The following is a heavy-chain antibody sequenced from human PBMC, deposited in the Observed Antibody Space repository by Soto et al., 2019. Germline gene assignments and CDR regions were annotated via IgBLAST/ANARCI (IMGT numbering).Heavy chain of an antibody. V-gene: IGHV3-53*02. J-gene: IGHJ6*02. CDR1: GLTVSSNY. Sequence: EVKLVETGGGLIQPGGSLRLSCAASGLTVSSNYMSWVRQAPGKGLEWVSVIYSGGSTYYADSVKGRFTISRDNSKNTLYLQMNSLRAEDTAVYYCATRLGIAVAGVMDVWGQGTTVTVSS. CDR3: ATRLGIAVAGVMDV. CDR2: IYSGGST. D-gene: IGHD6-19*01.